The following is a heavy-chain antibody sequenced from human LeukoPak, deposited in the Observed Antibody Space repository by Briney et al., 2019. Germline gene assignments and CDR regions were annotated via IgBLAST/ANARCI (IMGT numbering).Heavy chain of an antibody. Sequence: GGSLRLSCAASGFTFRNYGMFWVRQAPGRGLEWVAVIWSDGSNTDYADSVKGRFTVSRDNSKNMVFLHMNSLRSEDTDIYYCVKDGRWLKLGTPIYYFVRSGQGTLVTVSP. V-gene: IGHV3-33*06. CDR3: VKDGRWLKLGTPIYYFVR. CDR2: IWSDGSNT. J-gene: IGHJ4*02. CDR1: GFTFRNYG. D-gene: IGHD5-24*01.